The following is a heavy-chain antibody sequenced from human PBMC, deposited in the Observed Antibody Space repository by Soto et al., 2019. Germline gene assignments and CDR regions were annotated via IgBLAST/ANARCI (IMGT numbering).Heavy chain of an antibody. CDR1: GYSLSDLS. V-gene: IGHV1-24*01. J-gene: IGHJ4*02. CDR3: ATLPRTIERTPAAIWSFDS. Sequence: ASVKVSCKVSGYSLSDLSIHWVRQAPGKGLEWMGGLDAEDGETIYAQKLQGRGTMTEDTSTDTAYMELSSLTSEDTAMYYCATLPRTIERTPAAIWSFDSWGQGALVTVSS. D-gene: IGHD2-2*01. CDR2: LDAEDGET.